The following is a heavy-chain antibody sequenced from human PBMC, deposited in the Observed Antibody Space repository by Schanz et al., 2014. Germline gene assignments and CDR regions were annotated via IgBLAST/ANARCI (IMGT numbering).Heavy chain of an antibody. CDR3: ARAHGNNWYGKGLDY. V-gene: IGHV3-33*08. Sequence: VQLLESGGGLVQPGGSLRLSCAASGFTFGSYGMHWVHQAPGKGLEWVAVIWSDGSTKYYADSVKGRFTISRDNSKNTLYLQMNSLRADDTAVYFCARAHGNNWYGKGLDYWGQGTQVTVSS. CDR2: IWSDGSTK. D-gene: IGHD1-1*01. J-gene: IGHJ4*02. CDR1: GFTFGSYG.